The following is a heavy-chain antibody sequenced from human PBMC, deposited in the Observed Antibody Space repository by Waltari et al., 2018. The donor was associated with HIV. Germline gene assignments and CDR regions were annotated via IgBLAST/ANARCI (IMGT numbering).Heavy chain of an antibody. CDR3: AREMIGGIDAFDI. D-gene: IGHD3-22*01. CDR1: GSTFRSST. CDR2: ISYDGSNK. Sequence: QVQLVESVGGVVQSGRSLRLSCAAYGSTFRSSTLPWVRQAPGKGLEWVAVISYDGSNKNYADSVKGRFTISRDNSKNTLYLQMNSLRAEDTAVYYCAREMIGGIDAFDIWGQGTMVTVSS. V-gene: IGHV3-30*01. J-gene: IGHJ3*02.